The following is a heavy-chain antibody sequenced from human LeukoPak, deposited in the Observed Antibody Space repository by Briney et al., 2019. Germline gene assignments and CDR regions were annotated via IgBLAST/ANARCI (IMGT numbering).Heavy chain of an antibody. V-gene: IGHV3-74*01. J-gene: IGHJ5*02. CDR3: ARGVRGSYGTDL. Sequence: GGSLRLSCAASGFTFSSDWMHWVRQAPGQGLVWVSRINPAGSSTNYAGSVKGRFTISRDNAMNTMCLHLNSLRAEDTAVYYCARGVRGSYGTDLWGQGTLVTVSS. D-gene: IGHD1-26*01. CDR1: GFTFSSDW. CDR2: INPAGSST.